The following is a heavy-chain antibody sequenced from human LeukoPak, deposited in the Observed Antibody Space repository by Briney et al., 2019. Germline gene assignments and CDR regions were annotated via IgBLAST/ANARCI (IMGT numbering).Heavy chain of an antibody. Sequence: PSETLSLTCTVSGGSMSSYHWSWIRQPPGKGLEWVGYIYYRGNTNYNPSLKSRVTMSLDTSKNQFSLKLSSVTAADTAVYYCARVKEMATITRAFDIWGQGTMVTVSS. CDR3: ARVKEMATITRAFDI. CDR2: IYYRGNT. D-gene: IGHD5-24*01. CDR1: GGSMSSYH. V-gene: IGHV4-59*08. J-gene: IGHJ3*02.